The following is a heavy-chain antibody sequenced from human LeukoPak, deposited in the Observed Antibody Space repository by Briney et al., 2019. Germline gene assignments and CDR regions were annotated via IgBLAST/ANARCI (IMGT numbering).Heavy chain of an antibody. J-gene: IGHJ4*02. CDR2: IWYDGSNK. D-gene: IGHD1-26*01. CDR1: GFTFSNYG. Sequence: GGSLRLSCAASGFTFSNYGMHWVRQAPGKGLEWVAVIWYDGSNKYYADSVKGRFTISRDNSKNTLYLQMNSLRAEDTAVYYCARGGSYSVAPFDYWGQGTLVTVSS. CDR3: ARGGSYSVAPFDY. V-gene: IGHV3-33*01.